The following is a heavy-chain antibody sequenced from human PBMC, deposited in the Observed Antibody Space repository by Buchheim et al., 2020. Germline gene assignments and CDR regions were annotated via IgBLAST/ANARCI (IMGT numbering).Heavy chain of an antibody. CDR1: GFTFSSYW. D-gene: IGHD2-21*02. V-gene: IGHV3-7*01. CDR2: IKQEGSEK. CDR3: AKICGGDCYSLAEFDY. Sequence: EVQLVESGGGLVQPGGSLRLSCAASGFTFSSYWMSWVRQAPGKGLEWVANIKQEGSEKYYVDSVKGRFTISRDNAKNSLYLQMNSLRAEDTAVYYCAKICGGDCYSLAEFDYWGQGTL. J-gene: IGHJ4*02.